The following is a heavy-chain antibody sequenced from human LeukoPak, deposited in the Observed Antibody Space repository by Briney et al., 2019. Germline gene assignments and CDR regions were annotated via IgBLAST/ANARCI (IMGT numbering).Heavy chain of an antibody. Sequence: GGSLRLSCAAAGFTLSSNGMHWDRQAPGKGLEWVAFVRYDGSNKYYADSVKGRFTISRDNSKNTLYLQMNSLRAEDTAVYYCARRLGNSYYYYYYLDVSGKGTTVTVSS. CDR3: ARRLGNSYYYYYYLDV. J-gene: IGHJ6*03. CDR1: GFTLSSNG. D-gene: IGHD4-23*01. V-gene: IGHV3-30*02. CDR2: VRYDGSNK.